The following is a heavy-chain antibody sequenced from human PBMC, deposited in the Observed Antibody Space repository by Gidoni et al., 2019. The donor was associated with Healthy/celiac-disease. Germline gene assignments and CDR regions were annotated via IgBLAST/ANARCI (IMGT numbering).Heavy chain of an antibody. CDR1: GFTFSSYS. D-gene: IGHD3-16*01. V-gene: IGHV3-21*01. CDR3: AREGGVAYYYYGMDV. CDR2: ISSSSSYI. Sequence: EVQLVESGGGLVKPGGSRRLSCAASGFTFSSYSMNWVRQAPGKGLEWVSSISSSSSYINYADSVKGRFTITRDNAKNSLYLQMNSLRAEDTAVYYCAREGGVAYYYYGMDVWGQGTTVTVSS. J-gene: IGHJ6*02.